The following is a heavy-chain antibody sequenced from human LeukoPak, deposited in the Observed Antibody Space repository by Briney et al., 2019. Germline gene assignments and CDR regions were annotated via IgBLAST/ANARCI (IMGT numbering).Heavy chain of an antibody. CDR1: GYTFTSYY. V-gene: IGHV1-46*01. CDR2: INPSGGST. D-gene: IGHD5-18*01. CDR3: AREGGGYSYGYADDGY. Sequence: ASVKVSCEASGYTFTSYYMHWVRQAPGQGLEWMGIINPSGGSTSYAQKFQGRVTMTRDTSTSTVYMELSSLRSEDTAVYYCAREGGGYSYGYADDGYWGQGTLVTVSS. J-gene: IGHJ4*02.